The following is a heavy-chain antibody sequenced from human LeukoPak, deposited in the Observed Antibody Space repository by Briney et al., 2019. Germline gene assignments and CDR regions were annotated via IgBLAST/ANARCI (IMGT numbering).Heavy chain of an antibody. CDR2: IYGGDSDD. Sequence: GESLKISCKGLGYSFSIYWIAWVCQMPGKGLEWMGIIYGGDSDDRYSPSFQGQVTISADKSMNTAYLQWSSLKASDTAMYYCTRRGSGYDHWHFDYWGQGTLVTVSS. CDR3: TRRGSGYDHWHFDY. J-gene: IGHJ4*02. V-gene: IGHV5-51*01. CDR1: GYSFSIYW. D-gene: IGHD5-12*01.